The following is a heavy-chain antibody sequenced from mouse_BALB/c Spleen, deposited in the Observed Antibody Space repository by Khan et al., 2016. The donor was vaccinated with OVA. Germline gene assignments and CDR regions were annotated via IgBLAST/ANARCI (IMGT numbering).Heavy chain of an antibody. D-gene: IGHD2-4*01. V-gene: IGHV1S33*01. CDR3: AREGLRGVAMDY. Sequence: LQESGPELVKPGALVKISCKASGYTFTSYDINWVKQRPGQGLEWIGWIYPGDDSTNYNEKFKGKATLTADRSSSTVYMQLSSLTSENSTVYFGAREGLRGVAMDYWGQRTSVTVSS. CDR2: IYPGDDST. J-gene: IGHJ4*01. CDR1: GYTFTSYD.